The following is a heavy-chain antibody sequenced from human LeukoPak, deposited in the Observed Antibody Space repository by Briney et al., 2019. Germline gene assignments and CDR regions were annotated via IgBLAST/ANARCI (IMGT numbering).Heavy chain of an antibody. V-gene: IGHV5-51*01. J-gene: IGHJ4*02. CDR1: GYSFSTYW. CDR2: IYPGDSDT. Sequence: GESLKISCKGSGYSFSTYWIGWVRQMPGKGLEWMGIIYPGDSDTRYSPSFQGQVTISADKSISTAYLQWSSLKASDTAMYYRARRSGLDSSPYYFDYWGQGTLVTVSS. CDR3: ARRSGLDSSPYYFDY. D-gene: IGHD2-2*01.